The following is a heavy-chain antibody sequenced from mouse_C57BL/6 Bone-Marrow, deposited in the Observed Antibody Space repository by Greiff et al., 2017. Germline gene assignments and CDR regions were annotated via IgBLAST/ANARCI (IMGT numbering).Heavy chain of an antibody. CDR1: GFTFSSYA. D-gene: IGHD3-2*02. J-gene: IGHJ3*01. CDR2: ISSGGDYI. V-gene: IGHV5-9-1*02. CDR3: TREGQLRLRNPWFAY. Sequence: EVMLVESGEGLVKPGGSLKLSCAASGFTFSSYAMSWVRQTPEKRLEWVAYISSGGDYIYYADTVKGRFTISRDNARNTLYLQMSSLKSEDTAMYYCTREGQLRLRNPWFAYWGQGTLVTVSA.